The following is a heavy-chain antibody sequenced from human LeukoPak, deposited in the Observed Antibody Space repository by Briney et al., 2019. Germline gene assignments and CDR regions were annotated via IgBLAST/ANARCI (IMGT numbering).Heavy chain of an antibody. Sequence: ASVKVSCKASGYTFTNYYIHWVRQAPGQGLEWMGIINPSGGSTSYAQKFQGRVTQTRDTSTSTVYMELSSLRSEDTAVYYCARDLAAAGDYWGQGTLVTVSS. D-gene: IGHD6-13*01. CDR3: ARDLAAAGDY. V-gene: IGHV1-46*01. J-gene: IGHJ4*02. CDR1: GYTFTNYY. CDR2: INPSGGST.